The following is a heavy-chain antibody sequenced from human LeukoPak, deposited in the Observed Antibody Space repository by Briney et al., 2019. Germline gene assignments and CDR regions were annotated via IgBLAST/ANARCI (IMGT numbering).Heavy chain of an antibody. Sequence: ASVKVSCKASGYSFTDYDIDWVRQAPGQGLEWMGWVNPTSGNAAYGQKFQGRVTLTRDTSIGTAYMEMSGLTSEDTAVYYCARETRGYYYLDVWGAGTTVTVSS. CDR1: GYSFTDYD. CDR2: VNPTSGNA. J-gene: IGHJ6*03. V-gene: IGHV1-8*01. CDR3: ARETRGYYYLDV.